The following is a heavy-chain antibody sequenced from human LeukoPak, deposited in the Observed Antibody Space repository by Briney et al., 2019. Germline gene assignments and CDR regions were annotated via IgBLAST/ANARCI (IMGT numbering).Heavy chain of an antibody. D-gene: IGHD3-22*01. V-gene: IGHV3-74*01. CDR3: ARGTSEIGGYYPKYFRH. J-gene: IGHJ1*01. CDR1: GFTISTYW. CDR2: IKSDGST. Sequence: GGPLKLSCTASGFTISTYWLNWVRQAPGKGLVWVSRIKSDGSTNYADSVKGRFTISRDNAKNTISLQMNSLRPEDTGLYYRARGTSEIGGYYPKYFRHWGQGALVTVSS.